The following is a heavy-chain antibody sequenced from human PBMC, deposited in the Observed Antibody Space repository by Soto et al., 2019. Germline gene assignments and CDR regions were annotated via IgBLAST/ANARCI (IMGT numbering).Heavy chain of an antibody. CDR3: ARAPPGYSLGYSYYGMDV. Sequence: EVQLVESGGGLVQPGGSLRLSCAAPGFTFGSYWMHWVRQAPGKGLVWVSHISLDGSRTTYADSVKGRFTISRDNAKSKLYLLMNSLRAEDTAVYYCARAPPGYSLGYSYYGMDVWGQGTTVTVSS. D-gene: IGHD2-21*01. CDR1: GFTFGSYW. V-gene: IGHV3-74*01. J-gene: IGHJ6*02. CDR2: ISLDGSRT.